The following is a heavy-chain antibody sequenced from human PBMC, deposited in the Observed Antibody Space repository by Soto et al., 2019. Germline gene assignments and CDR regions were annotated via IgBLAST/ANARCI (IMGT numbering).Heavy chain of an antibody. V-gene: IGHV1-2*04. Sequence: ASVKVSCKASGYAFTGFHIHWVRQAPGQGLEWMGWINPNGGGRNYAQKFQGWVTMTRDTSIGTAYMELSRLKSDDTAVYYCARGSVGPTTDFDYWGQGTLVTVSS. CDR1: GYAFTGFH. CDR2: INPNGGGR. D-gene: IGHD1-26*01. CDR3: ARGSVGPTTDFDY. J-gene: IGHJ4*02.